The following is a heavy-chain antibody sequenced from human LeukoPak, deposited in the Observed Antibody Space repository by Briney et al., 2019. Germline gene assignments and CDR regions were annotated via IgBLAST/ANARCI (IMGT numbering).Heavy chain of an antibody. J-gene: IGHJ4*02. CDR3: TTDGSITLSNTFDY. Sequence: GGSLRLSCAASGFTFSDAWMNWVRLAPGKGLEWVGRIKSRNRGETVDYAAPVKGRFTISRDDSKTTVYLQMNSLKTEDTAIYYCTTDGSITLSNTFDYWGQGTLVTVSS. D-gene: IGHD3-16*01. CDR2: IKSRNRGETV. V-gene: IGHV3-15*01. CDR1: GFTFSDAW.